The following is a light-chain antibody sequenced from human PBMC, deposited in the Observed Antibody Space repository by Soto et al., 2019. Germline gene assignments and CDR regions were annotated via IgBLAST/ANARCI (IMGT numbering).Light chain of an antibody. V-gene: IGKV3-15*01. CDR2: GAS. CDR3: QQYNNWPLT. Sequence: EIVLTQSPGTLSLSPGERATLSFRASQSVSSSYLAWYQQKPGQAPRLLIYGASIRATGIPARFSGSGSGTEFTLTISSLQSEDFAVYYCQQYNNWPLTFGGGTKVDI. J-gene: IGKJ4*01. CDR1: QSVSSSY.